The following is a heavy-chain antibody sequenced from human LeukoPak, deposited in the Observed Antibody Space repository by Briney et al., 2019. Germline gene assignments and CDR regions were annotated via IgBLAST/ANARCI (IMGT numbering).Heavy chain of an antibody. CDR1: GFTFSSYV. Sequence: GGSLRLSCAASGFTFSSYVMNWVRQAPGKGLEWVSSISGSGAGTFYADSVKGRFSISRDNSKNTLYLQMDSLRAEDTAVYYCAKDYYDSSGYYNFDAFDIWGQGTMVTVSS. V-gene: IGHV3-23*01. D-gene: IGHD3-22*01. J-gene: IGHJ3*02. CDR3: AKDYYDSSGYYNFDAFDI. CDR2: ISGSGAGT.